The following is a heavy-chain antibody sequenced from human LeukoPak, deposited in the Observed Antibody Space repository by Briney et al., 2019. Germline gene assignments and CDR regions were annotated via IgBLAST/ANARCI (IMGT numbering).Heavy chain of an antibody. J-gene: IGHJ6*03. CDR3: ARENRGVGASYYYYYYMDV. D-gene: IGHD1-26*01. V-gene: IGHV3-53*01. Sequence: GGSLRLSCAASGFTVSSNYMSWVRQAPGKGLEWVSVIYSGGSTYYADSVKGRFTISRDNSKNTLYLQMNSLRAEDTAVYYCARENRGVGASYYYYYYMDVWGKGTTVTVSS. CDR1: GFTVSSNY. CDR2: IYSGGST.